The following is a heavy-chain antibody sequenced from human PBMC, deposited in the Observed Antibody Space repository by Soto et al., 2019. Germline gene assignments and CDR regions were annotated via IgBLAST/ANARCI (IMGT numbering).Heavy chain of an antibody. D-gene: IGHD6-13*01. V-gene: IGHV1-2*02. CDR1: GYTFTGYY. J-gene: IGHJ4*02. Sequence: GASVKVSCKASGYTFTGYYMHWLRQAPGQGLEWMGWINPNSGGTNYAQKFQGRVTMTRDTSIGTAYMELSRLRSDDTAVYYCARRSSWYYFDYWGQGTLVTVSS. CDR3: ARRSSWYYFDY. CDR2: INPNSGGT.